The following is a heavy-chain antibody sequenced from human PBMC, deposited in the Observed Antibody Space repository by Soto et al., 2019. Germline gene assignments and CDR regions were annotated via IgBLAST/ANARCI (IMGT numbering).Heavy chain of an antibody. D-gene: IGHD6-19*01. CDR3: AREGNSGWQVPNWFDP. Sequence: QVQLQESGPGLVKPSGTLSLTCAVSGGSISSSNWWCWVRQPPGKGLEWIGEIYHSGSTNYNPSLNSRVTISLDKSKNQFSLKLSSVTAADTAVYYCAREGNSGWQVPNWFDPWGQGTLVTVSS. CDR2: IYHSGST. J-gene: IGHJ5*02. V-gene: IGHV4-4*02. CDR1: GGSISSSNW.